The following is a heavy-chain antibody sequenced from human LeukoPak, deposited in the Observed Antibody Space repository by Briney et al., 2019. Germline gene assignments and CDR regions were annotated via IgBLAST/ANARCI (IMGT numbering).Heavy chain of an antibody. CDR1: GVSISSGSYY. V-gene: IGHV4-61*02. J-gene: IGHJ4*02. CDR3: AREGIPDSLTGYASDY. D-gene: IGHD3-9*01. CDR2: IYTSGST. Sequence: SETLSLTCTVSGVSISSGSYYWSWLRQPAGKGLEWIGRIYTSGSTNYNPSLKSRVTISVDTSKNQFSLKLSSVTAADTAVYYRAREGIPDSLTGYASDYWGQGTLVTVSS.